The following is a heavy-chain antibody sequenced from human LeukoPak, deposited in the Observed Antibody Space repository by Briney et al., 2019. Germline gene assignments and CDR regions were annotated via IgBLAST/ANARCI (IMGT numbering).Heavy chain of an antibody. J-gene: IGHJ6*02. D-gene: IGHD3-10*01. CDR1: GFTFSDYY. CDR3: ARIGRSGFVLDV. CDR2: ISSRTSTYT. Sequence: PGGSLRLSCAASGFTFSDYYMSWIRQAPGKGPQWVSYISSRTSTYTAYADSVKGRFTISRDNAKNSLFLRMNTLRADDTAVYYCARIGRSGFVLDVWGQGTTVTVSS. V-gene: IGHV3-11*03.